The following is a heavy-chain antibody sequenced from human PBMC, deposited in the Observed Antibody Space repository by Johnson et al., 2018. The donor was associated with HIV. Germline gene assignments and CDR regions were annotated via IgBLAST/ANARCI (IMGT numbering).Heavy chain of an antibody. D-gene: IGHD6-19*01. Sequence: QVQLVESGGGVVQPGRSLRLSCAASGFTFSTYSMDWVRQAPGKGLEWVALLSFDVNDKYYADSVKGRFTISRDNSKNTLYLQMNSLRAEDTAVYYCASPRYSSGGGAFDIWGQGTMVTVSS. CDR2: LSFDVNDK. V-gene: IGHV3-30*04. CDR1: GFTFSTYS. J-gene: IGHJ3*02. CDR3: ASPRYSSGGGAFDI.